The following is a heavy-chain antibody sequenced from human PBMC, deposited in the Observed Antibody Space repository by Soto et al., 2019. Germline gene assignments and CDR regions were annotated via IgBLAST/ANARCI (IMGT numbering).Heavy chain of an antibody. Sequence: ASVKVSCKASGYTFTGYYMHWVRQAPGQGLEWMGWINPNSGGTNYAQKFQGWVTMTRDTSISTAYMELSRLRSDDTAVYYCARDGYCSGGSCYYYGMDVWGQGTTVTVSS. V-gene: IGHV1-2*04. CDR2: INPNSGGT. CDR3: ARDGYCSGGSCYYYGMDV. D-gene: IGHD2-15*01. CDR1: GYTFTGYY. J-gene: IGHJ6*02.